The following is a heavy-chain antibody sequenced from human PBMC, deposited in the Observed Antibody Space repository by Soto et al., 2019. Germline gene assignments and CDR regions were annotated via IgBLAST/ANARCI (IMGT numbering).Heavy chain of an antibody. D-gene: IGHD6-13*01. Sequence: SETLSLTCTVSGGSISSYYCSWIRQPPGKGLEWIGYIYYSGSTKSNTSIKSRVTISVDTSKNQFSLKLSSVTDAETAVYYSARDGLAAAGKDYYYGMDVWGKGNTV. CDR1: GGSISSYY. V-gene: IGHV4-59*01. CDR3: ARDGLAAAGKDYYYGMDV. CDR2: IYYSGST. J-gene: IGHJ6*04.